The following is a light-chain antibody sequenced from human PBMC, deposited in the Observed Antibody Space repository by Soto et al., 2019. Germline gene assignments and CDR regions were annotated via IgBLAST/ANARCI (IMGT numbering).Light chain of an antibody. Sequence: QAASVSGSPGQSITISCTGTSSDVGGYNYVSWYQQHPGKAPKVMIYDVHKRPSGISNRFSGSKSGSTASLTISGLQVEDEADYYCSSYRRGSTRVVFGGGTKLTVL. V-gene: IGLV2-14*03. CDR2: DVH. CDR1: SSDVGGYNY. CDR3: SSYRRGSTRVV. J-gene: IGLJ2*01.